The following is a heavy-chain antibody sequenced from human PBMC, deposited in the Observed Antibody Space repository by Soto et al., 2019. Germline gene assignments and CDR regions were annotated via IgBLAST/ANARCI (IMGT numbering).Heavy chain of an antibody. CDR2: IYYSGST. CDR3: ARFRRSAVRYCSSTSCYYYYYGMDV. V-gene: IGHV4-61*01. J-gene: IGHJ6*02. Sequence: SETLSLTXTVSGGSVSSGSYYWSWIRQPPGKGLEWIGYIYYSGSTNYNPSLKSRVTISVDTSKNQFSLKLSSVTAADTAVYYCARFRRSAVRYCSSTSCYYYYYGMDVWGQGTTVTVSS. CDR1: GGSVSSGSYY. D-gene: IGHD2-2*01.